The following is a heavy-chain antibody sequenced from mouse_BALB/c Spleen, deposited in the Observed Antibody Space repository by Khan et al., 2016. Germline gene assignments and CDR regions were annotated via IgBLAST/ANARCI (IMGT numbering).Heavy chain of an antibody. J-gene: IGHJ1*01. V-gene: IGHV9-3-1*01. CDR1: GYTFTNYG. CDR2: INTYSGES. CDR3: ARYRYYYGSSRYFDV. D-gene: IGHD1-1*01. Sequence: QIQLVQSGPELKKPGKTVKISCKASGYTFTNYGMNWVKQAPGKGLKWMGWINTYSGESTYADDFKGRFAFSLETSAKTAYLQINNLKDEDAATYFCARYRYYYGSSRYFDVWGAGTTVTVSS.